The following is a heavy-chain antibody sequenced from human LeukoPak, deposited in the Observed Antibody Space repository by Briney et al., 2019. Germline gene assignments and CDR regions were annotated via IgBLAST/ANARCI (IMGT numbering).Heavy chain of an antibody. CDR1: GYTFDDHG. J-gene: IGHJ4*02. V-gene: IGHV3-20*04. Sequence: GGSLRLSCVGFGYTFDDHGMSWVRQAPGKGLEWVAGINWNGGSTGYADSVKGRFTISRDNAKNSLYLQMNSLRAEDTAVYYCARDRDSSGWYTGFWSWGQGTLVTVSS. CDR3: ARDRDSSGWYTGFWS. CDR2: INWNGGST. D-gene: IGHD6-19*01.